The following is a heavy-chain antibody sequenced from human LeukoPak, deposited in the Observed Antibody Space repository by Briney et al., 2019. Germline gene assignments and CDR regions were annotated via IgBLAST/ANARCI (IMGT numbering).Heavy chain of an antibody. CDR1: GGSISSSSYY. Sequence: PSETLSLTCTVSGGSISSSSYYWGWIRQPPGKGLEWIGSIYYSGSTYYNPSLKSRVTISVDTSKNQFSLKLSSVTAADTAVYYCARVGAGDYYYGSGSHFDYWGQGTLVTVSS. CDR3: ARVGAGDYYYGSGSHFDY. D-gene: IGHD3-10*01. J-gene: IGHJ4*02. V-gene: IGHV4-39*07. CDR2: IYYSGST.